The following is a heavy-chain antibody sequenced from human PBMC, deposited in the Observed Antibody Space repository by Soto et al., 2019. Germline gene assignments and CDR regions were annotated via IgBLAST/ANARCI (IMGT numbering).Heavy chain of an antibody. CDR1: GYTFTGYY. D-gene: IGHD3-10*01. Sequence: ASVKVSCKASGYTFTGYYMHWVRQAPGQGLEWMGWINPNSGGTNYAQKFQGRVTMTRDTSISTAYMELSRLRSDDTAVYYCASPRITMVRGDARGGYYGMDVWGQGTTVTVYS. CDR2: INPNSGGT. V-gene: IGHV1-2*02. CDR3: ASPRITMVRGDARGGYYGMDV. J-gene: IGHJ6*02.